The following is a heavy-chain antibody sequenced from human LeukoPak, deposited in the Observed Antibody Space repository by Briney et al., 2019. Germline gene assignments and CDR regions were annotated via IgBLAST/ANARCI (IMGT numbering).Heavy chain of an antibody. J-gene: IGHJ4*02. V-gene: IGHV3-7*03. CDR2: IQQDGSEK. Sequence: GGSLRLSCAASGFTFSSYWMNWVRQAPGKGLEWVANIQQDGSEKYYVDSVKGRFTISRDNAKNSLYLQMNSLRAEDTALYYCAKGGYSSSSGSDYFDYWGQGTLVTVSS. CDR3: AKGGYSSSSGSDYFDY. CDR1: GFTFSSYW. D-gene: IGHD6-13*01.